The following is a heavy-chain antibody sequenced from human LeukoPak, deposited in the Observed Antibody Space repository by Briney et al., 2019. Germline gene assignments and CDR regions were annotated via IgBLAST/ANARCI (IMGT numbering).Heavy chain of an antibody. CDR1: GYTFSSYD. Sequence: ASVKVSCKASGYTFSSYDINWVRQATGQGLEWLGWMNPDTTNTGYAQKFQGGVTMTSNTPMNTAYMELRNLTYEGTRGYFCARGPPESTSSDYWGQGTLVTVSS. D-gene: IGHD2-2*01. V-gene: IGHV1-8*01. CDR3: ARGPPESTSSDY. J-gene: IGHJ4*02. CDR2: MNPDTTNT.